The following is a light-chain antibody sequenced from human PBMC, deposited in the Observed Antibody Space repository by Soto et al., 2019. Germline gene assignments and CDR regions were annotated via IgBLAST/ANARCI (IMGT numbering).Light chain of an antibody. Sequence: DIVVTQSPDSLAVSLAERATINCKSSQSLLSTADNLNYLAWFQQKPGQPPKLLILWASTRESGVPDRFSGSGSGTDFSLTISTLQAEDVATYYCHQHYSTPITFGQGTRLEIK. CDR3: HQHYSTPIT. J-gene: IGKJ5*01. CDR1: QSLLSTADNLNY. V-gene: IGKV4-1*01. CDR2: WAS.